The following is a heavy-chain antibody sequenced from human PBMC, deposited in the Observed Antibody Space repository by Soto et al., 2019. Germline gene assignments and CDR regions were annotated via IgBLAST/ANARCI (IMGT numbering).Heavy chain of an antibody. J-gene: IGHJ6*02. V-gene: IGHV3-30*18. CDR3: AKDAKDYVWGSYTQTYYYGMDV. CDR2: ISYDGSNK. Sequence: GGSLRLSCAASGFTFSSYGMHWVRQAPGKGLEWVAVISYDGSNKYYADSVKGRFTISRDNSKNTLYLQMNSLRAEDTAVYYCAKDAKDYVWGSYTQTYYYGMDVWGQGTTVTVSS. CDR1: GFTFSSYG. D-gene: IGHD3-16*01.